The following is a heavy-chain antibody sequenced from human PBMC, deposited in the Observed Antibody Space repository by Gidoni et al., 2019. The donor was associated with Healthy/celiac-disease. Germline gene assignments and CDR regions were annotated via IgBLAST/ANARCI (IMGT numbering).Heavy chain of an antibody. J-gene: IGHJ4*02. CDR3: ARGSSALPAD. Sequence: QVQLQQWGAGLLKPSETLSLTCAVYGGSFSAYYWSWIRQPPGKGLEWIGEINHSGNTNYSPSLKSRVTISIDTSKKQFSLNLTSVTAADTAVYYCARGSSALPADWGQGTLVTVSS. CDR1: GGSFSAYY. D-gene: IGHD2-15*01. V-gene: IGHV4-34*01. CDR2: INHSGNT.